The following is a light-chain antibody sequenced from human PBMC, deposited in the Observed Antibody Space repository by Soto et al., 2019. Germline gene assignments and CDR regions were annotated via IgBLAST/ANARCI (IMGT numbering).Light chain of an antibody. CDR2: VGTGGIEG. J-gene: IGLJ1*01. CDR3: GADHGSGSTFVYV. V-gene: IGLV9-49*01. Sequence: QPVLTQPPSASASLGASVTLTCTLSCGYSNYKVDWYQQRPGKGPRFVMRVGTGGIEGSKGDGIPDRFSVLGSGLNRNLTIKNIQEEDESDYHCGADHGSGSTFVYVFGTGTKVTVL. CDR1: CGYSNYK.